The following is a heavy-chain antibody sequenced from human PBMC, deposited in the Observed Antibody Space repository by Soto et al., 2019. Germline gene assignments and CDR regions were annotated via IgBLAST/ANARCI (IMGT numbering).Heavy chain of an antibody. CDR2: IYYRGST. V-gene: IGHV4-59*01. CDR1: GGSISSYY. J-gene: IGHJ2*01. CDR3: ARFNWYFDL. Sequence: QVQLQESGPGLVKPSETLSLTWTVSGGSISSYYWSWIRQPPGKGLEWIGYIYYRGSTHYNPSLKSRVTISVDTSKNQFSLKLSSVTAADTAMYYCARFNWYFDLWGRGTLVTVSS.